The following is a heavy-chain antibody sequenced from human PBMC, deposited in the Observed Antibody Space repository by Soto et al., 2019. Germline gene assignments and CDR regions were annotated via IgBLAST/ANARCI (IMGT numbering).Heavy chain of an antibody. D-gene: IGHD3-22*01. CDR3: ARDWLSQWLLRDGMDV. Sequence: EVQLVESGGGLVQPGGSLRLSCAASGFSSSSYEMNWVRQAPGKGLEWVSHITSSGNTIYYADSVKGRFTISRDNAKNSLYLQMNSLRAEDTGVYYCARDWLSQWLLRDGMDVWGQGTTVTVSS. CDR2: ITSSGNTI. J-gene: IGHJ6*02. CDR1: GFSSSSYE. V-gene: IGHV3-48*03.